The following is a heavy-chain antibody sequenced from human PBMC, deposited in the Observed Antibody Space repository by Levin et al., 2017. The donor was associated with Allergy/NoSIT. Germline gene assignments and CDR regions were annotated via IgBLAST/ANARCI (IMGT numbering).Heavy chain of an antibody. D-gene: IGHD4-17*01. V-gene: IGHV1-2*06. Sequence: GGSLRLSCKASGYTFTGYYMHWVRQAPGQGLEWMGRINPNSGGTNYAQKFQGRVTMTRDTSISTAYLALSRLRSDDTAVYYCARGIDDYGDYDLDYWGQGTLVTVSS. CDR1: GYTFTGYY. CDR3: ARGIDDYGDYDLDY. CDR2: INPNSGGT. J-gene: IGHJ4*02.